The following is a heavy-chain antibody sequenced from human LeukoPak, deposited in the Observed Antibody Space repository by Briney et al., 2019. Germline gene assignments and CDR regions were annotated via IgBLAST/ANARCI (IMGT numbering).Heavy chain of an antibody. Sequence: GGSLRLSCAVSGFTFSNYAMSWVRQVPGKGLEWVSGISGTGGSTYYADPVKGRFTISRDNSKNTLYLQMNSLRAEDTAVYYCAKDRRAEYKDAFDIWGQGTMVTVSS. J-gene: IGHJ3*02. D-gene: IGHD6-6*01. CDR2: ISGTGGST. CDR3: AKDRRAEYKDAFDI. CDR1: GFTFSNYA. V-gene: IGHV3-23*01.